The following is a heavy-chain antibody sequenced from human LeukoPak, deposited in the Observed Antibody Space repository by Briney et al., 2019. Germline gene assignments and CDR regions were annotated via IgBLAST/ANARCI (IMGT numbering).Heavy chain of an antibody. CDR1: GGSFSGYY. Sequence: PSETLSLTCAVYGGSFSGYYWSWVRQPPGEGLEWIGEINHSGSTNYNPSLKSRVTISVDTSKHQFSLKLRSVTAADTAVYYCARRLNLTGYNWRLYAFDIWGQGTMVPVST. CDR2: INHSGST. V-gene: IGHV4-34*01. CDR3: ARRLNLTGYNWRLYAFDI. D-gene: IGHD3-9*01. J-gene: IGHJ3*02.